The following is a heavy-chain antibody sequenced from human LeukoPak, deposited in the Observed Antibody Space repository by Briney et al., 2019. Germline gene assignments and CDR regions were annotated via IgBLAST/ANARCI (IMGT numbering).Heavy chain of an antibody. CDR3: ARQGGYCSSTSCYYYYGMDV. J-gene: IGHJ6*02. Sequence: SETLSLTCAVSGGSISSSSYYWGWIRQPPGKGLEWIGSIYYSGSTYYNPSLKSRVTISVDTSKNQFSLKLSSVTAADTAVYYCARQGGYCSSTSCYYYYGMDVWGQGTTVTVSS. CDR1: GGSISSSSYY. CDR2: IYYSGST. V-gene: IGHV4-39*01. D-gene: IGHD2-2*01.